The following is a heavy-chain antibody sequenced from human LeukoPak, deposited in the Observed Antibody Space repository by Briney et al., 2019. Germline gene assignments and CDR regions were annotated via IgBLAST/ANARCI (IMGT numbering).Heavy chain of an antibody. CDR2: IDHSGST. CDR1: GGSLSGYD. Sequence: SETLSLTCAVYGGSLSGYDWSWIRQPPGKGLEWIGEIDHSGSTNYNPSLKSRVTISVETSKNQFSLKLSSVTAADTAVYYCARGTDSYGSSYNWFDPWGQGTLATVSS. CDR3: ARGTDSYGSSYNWFDP. D-gene: IGHD5-18*01. V-gene: IGHV4-34*01. J-gene: IGHJ5*02.